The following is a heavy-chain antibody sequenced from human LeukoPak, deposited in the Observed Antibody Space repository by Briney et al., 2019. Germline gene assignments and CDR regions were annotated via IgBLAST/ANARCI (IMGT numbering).Heavy chain of an antibody. CDR1: GFTFSSYS. J-gene: IGHJ4*02. CDR2: INSAGIST. Sequence: GGSLRLSCAASGFTFSSYSMNWVRQAPGKGLVWVSRINSAGISTNYADSVKGRFTISRDNAKNTLYLQMNSLRAEDTAIYYCGRDIATAVDYWGLGTLVTVSS. D-gene: IGHD6-13*01. CDR3: GRDIATAVDY. V-gene: IGHV3-74*01.